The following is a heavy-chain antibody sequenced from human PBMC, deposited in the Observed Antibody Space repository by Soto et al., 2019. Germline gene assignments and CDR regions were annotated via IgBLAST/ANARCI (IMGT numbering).Heavy chain of an antibody. CDR3: ARAPVGLDTISYFDY. CDR1: GGSFSGYY. V-gene: IGHV4-34*01. CDR2: INNRGST. J-gene: IGHJ4*02. D-gene: IGHD3-3*01. Sequence: PSETLSLTCAVYGGSFSGYYWSWIRQPPGKGLEWIGEINNRGSTNYNPSLKSRVHISLDTSSNRFSLTLTSVTAADTAVYFCARAPVGLDTISYFDYWGQGKLVTVSS.